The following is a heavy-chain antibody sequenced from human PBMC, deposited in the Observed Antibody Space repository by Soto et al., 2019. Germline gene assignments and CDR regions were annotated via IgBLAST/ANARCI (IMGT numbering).Heavy chain of an antibody. J-gene: IGHJ4*02. CDR3: AKGLAVTHPASDY. V-gene: IGHV3-23*01. D-gene: IGHD6-19*01. Sequence: EVQLLESGGDLVQPGGSLRLSCAASGFTFNMYAMSWVRQAPGKGLEWVSAISDCGGRTYYTDSVKGRFSISRDISKNTLYLQMNTLRAEDTAVYYCAKGLAVTHPASDYWGQGTLVTVSS. CDR2: ISDCGGRT. CDR1: GFTFNMYA.